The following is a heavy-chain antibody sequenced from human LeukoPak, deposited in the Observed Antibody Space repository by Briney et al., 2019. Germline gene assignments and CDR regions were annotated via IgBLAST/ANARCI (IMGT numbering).Heavy chain of an antibody. CDR1: GFTFSRHG. CDR2: IRYDGSDK. Sequence: PGGSLRLSCAASGFTFSRHGMHWVRQAPGKGLEWVAFIRYDGSDKYYADSVKGRFTISRDNSENTLYLQMNSLRAEDTAVYYCAKLSRVVPAAESDYWGQGTLVTVSS. CDR3: AKLSRVVPAAESDY. V-gene: IGHV3-30*02. D-gene: IGHD2-2*01. J-gene: IGHJ4*02.